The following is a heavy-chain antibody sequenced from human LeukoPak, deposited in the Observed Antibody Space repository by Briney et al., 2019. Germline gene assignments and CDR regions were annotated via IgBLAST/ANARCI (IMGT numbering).Heavy chain of an antibody. J-gene: IGHJ4*02. CDR3: ARGPPNY. CDR2: ISKNGGYI. V-gene: IGHV3-21*01. CDR1: GFNFITDS. Sequence: GGPQRLSCAASGFNFITDSLTWVRQAPGKGPEWVSTISKNGGYIRYADSVKGRFTISRDNSKNSVYLHMNSLRAEDTAVYYCARGPPNYWGQGTLVFVSA.